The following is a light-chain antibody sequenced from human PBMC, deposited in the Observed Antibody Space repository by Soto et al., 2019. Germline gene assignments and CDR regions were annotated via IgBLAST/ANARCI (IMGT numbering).Light chain of an antibody. CDR2: GAS. J-gene: IGKJ1*01. CDR3: QQYGSSPTT. CDR1: QSVSSSY. V-gene: IGKV3-20*01. Sequence: EIVLTQSPGTLSLSPGERATLSCRASQSVSSSYLAWYQQKPGQAPRLLIYGASSRATGIPDRFSGSESGTDFTLTISRLEPEDFAVYYCQQYGSSPTTFGQGTKV.